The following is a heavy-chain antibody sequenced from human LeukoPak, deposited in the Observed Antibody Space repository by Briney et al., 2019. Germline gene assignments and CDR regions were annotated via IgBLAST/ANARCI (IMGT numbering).Heavy chain of an antibody. CDR3: ARARRGLRLGELSLPPDY. CDR1: GYTFTGYY. D-gene: IGHD3-16*02. CDR2: INPNSGGT. J-gene: IGHJ4*02. Sequence: ASVKVSCKASGYTFTGYYMHWVRQAPGQGLEWMGWINPNSGGTNYAQKFQGRVTMTRDTSISTAYMELSRLRSDDTPVYYCARARRGLRLGELSLPPDYWGQGTLVTVSS. V-gene: IGHV1-2*02.